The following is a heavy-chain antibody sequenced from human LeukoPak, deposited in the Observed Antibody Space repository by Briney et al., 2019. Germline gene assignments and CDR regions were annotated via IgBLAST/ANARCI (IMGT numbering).Heavy chain of an antibody. J-gene: IGHJ4*02. CDR2: ISSSSSYI. D-gene: IGHD5-24*01. CDR1: GFTFSSYS. CDR3: ARRDGYNSYYFDY. V-gene: IGHV3-21*04. Sequence: GRSLRLSCAASGFTFSSYSMTWVRQAPGKGLEWVSSISSSSSYIYYADSVKSRFTISRDSAKNSLYLQMNSLRAEDTALYYCARRDGYNSYYFDYWGQGTLVTVSS.